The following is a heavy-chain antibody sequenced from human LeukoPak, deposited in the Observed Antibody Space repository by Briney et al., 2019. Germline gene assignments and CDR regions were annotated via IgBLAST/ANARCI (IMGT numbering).Heavy chain of an antibody. D-gene: IGHD1-26*01. CDR1: GYIFTNYG. V-gene: IGHV1-18*01. J-gene: IGHJ4*02. CDR3: ARANTREVGATSF. Sequence: ASVKVSCKASGYIFTNYGISWVRQAPGQGLEWMGWSSADNGNTKYAQKFQGRVTMTTDTSTSTAYMELRSLRADDTAVYYCARANTREVGATSFWGQGTLVTVSS. CDR2: SSADNGNT.